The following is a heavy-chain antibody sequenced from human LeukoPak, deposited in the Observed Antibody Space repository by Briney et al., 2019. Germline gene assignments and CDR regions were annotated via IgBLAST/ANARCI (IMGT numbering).Heavy chain of an antibody. CDR1: GDSISSNSAA. CDR3: TRQSFIYNGNYLDY. CDR2: TYYRSKWYN. J-gene: IGHJ4*02. V-gene: IGHV6-1*01. D-gene: IGHD1-26*01. Sequence: SQTLSLTWAISGDSISSNSAAWNWIRQSPSRGLEWLGRTYYRSKWYNDYAVSVKSRITINPDTSKNQFSLQLNSVTPEDTAVYYCTRQSFIYNGNYLDYWAKGTLVTVSS.